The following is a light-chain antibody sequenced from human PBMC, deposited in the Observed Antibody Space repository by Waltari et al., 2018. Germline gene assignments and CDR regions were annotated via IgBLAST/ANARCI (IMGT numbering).Light chain of an antibody. CDR2: DVS. Sequence: QSALTQPRSVSGSPGQSVTISCTGPSSDVGGYNYVSWYQQHPGKDPKLMIYDVSKRPSGVPDRFSGSKSGNTASLTISGLQAEDEADYYCCSYAGSYTFYVFGTGTKVTVL. CDR1: SSDVGGYNY. V-gene: IGLV2-11*01. J-gene: IGLJ1*01. CDR3: CSYAGSYTFYV.